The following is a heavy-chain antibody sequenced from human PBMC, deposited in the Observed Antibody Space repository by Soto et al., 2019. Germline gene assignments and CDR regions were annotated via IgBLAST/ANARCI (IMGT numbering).Heavy chain of an antibody. J-gene: IGHJ3*01. CDR3: ARLPGVRGVFDGFNV. CDR2: IYPGDSDT. Sequence: XESLKISCKGSGYSFSGYWIGWVRQMPGKGPDWMGVIYPGDSDTRYSPSFHGQVTISADKSISTAYLQWSSLKASDTAMYFCARLPGVRGVFDGFNVWGQGTMVTVSS. CDR1: GYSFSGYW. V-gene: IGHV5-51*01. D-gene: IGHD3-10*01.